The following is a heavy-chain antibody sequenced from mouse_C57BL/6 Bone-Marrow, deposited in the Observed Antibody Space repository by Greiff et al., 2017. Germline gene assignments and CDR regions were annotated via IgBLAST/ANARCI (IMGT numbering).Heavy chain of an antibody. Sequence: EVMLVESEGGLVQPGSSMKLSCTASGFTFSDYYMAWVRQVPEKGLEWVANINYDGSSTYYLDSLKSRFIISRDNAKNSLYLQMSSLKSEDTATYYCARGGGSSYGFAYWGQGTLVTVSA. J-gene: IGHJ3*01. CDR2: INYDGSST. CDR3: ARGGGSSYGFAY. V-gene: IGHV5-16*01. CDR1: GFTFSDYY. D-gene: IGHD1-1*01.